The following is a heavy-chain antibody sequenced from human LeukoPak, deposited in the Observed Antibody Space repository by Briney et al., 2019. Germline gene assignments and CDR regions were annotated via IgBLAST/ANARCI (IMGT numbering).Heavy chain of an antibody. D-gene: IGHD2-15*01. CDR1: GYTFTXXX. Sequence: VSCXASGYTFTXXXXXWVXXXXXXXXXXMXWISAYNGNTNYAQKLQGRVTMTTDTSTSTAYMELRSLRSDDTAVYYCARGGCSGXXXFFYWGQGT. V-gene: IGHV1-18*01. CDR3: ARGGCSGXXXFFY. CDR2: ISAYNGNT. J-gene: IGHJ4*02.